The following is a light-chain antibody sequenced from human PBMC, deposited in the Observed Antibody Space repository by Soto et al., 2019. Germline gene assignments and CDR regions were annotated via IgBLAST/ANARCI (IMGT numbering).Light chain of an antibody. Sequence: IWMTQSPSSLSSSTGARVTICCRISQSVSSYLAWYEQKPGKAPVLLIYAASTLQSGVPSRFSGSGSGTHFTLTISCLQAEDFATYYCQQYYSFPQTFGQGTKVEIK. V-gene: IGKV1D-8*02. J-gene: IGKJ1*01. CDR2: AAS. CDR1: QSVSSY. CDR3: QQYYSFPQT.